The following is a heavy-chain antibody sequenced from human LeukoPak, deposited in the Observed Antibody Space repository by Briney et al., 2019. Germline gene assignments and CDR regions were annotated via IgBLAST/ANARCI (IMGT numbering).Heavy chain of an antibody. CDR3: VKDPPVGIAVAGLPWFDP. J-gene: IGHJ5*02. V-gene: IGHV3-64D*06. D-gene: IGHD6-19*01. CDR1: GFTFSSYA. CDR2: ISSNGGST. Sequence: GGSLRLSCSASGFTFSSYAMHWVRQAPGKGLEYASAISSNGGSTYYADSVKGRFTISRDNSKNTLYLQMSSLRAEDTAVYYCVKDPPVGIAVAGLPWFDPWGQGTLVTVSS.